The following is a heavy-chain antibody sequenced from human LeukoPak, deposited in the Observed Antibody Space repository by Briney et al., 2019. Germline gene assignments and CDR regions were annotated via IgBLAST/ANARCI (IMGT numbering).Heavy chain of an antibody. CDR3: ARDKYSSSWPHYYYYGMDV. Sequence: PSETLSLTCTVSGGSVSSGSHYWNWIRQSPGRGLEWIGHIYYRGTTNYTPSLKSRVTISVDTSKNQFSLKLSSVTAADTAVYYCARDKYSSSWPHYYYYGMDVWGQGTTVTVSS. CDR2: IYYRGTT. J-gene: IGHJ6*02. D-gene: IGHD6-13*01. CDR1: GGSVSSGSHY. V-gene: IGHV4-61*01.